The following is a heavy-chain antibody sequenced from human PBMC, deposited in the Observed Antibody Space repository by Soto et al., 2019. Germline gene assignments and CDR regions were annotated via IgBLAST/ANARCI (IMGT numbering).Heavy chain of an antibody. CDR3: ARDRPTHYDYVWGSPYYFDY. D-gene: IGHD3-16*01. CDR2: IKQDGSEK. V-gene: IGHV3-7*05. CDR1: GFTFSSYW. Sequence: PGGSLRLSCAASGFTFSSYWMSWVRQAPGKGLEWVANIKQDGSEKYYVDSVKGRFTISRDNAKNSLYLQMNSLRAEDTAVYYCARDRPTHYDYVWGSPYYFDYWRHGILVTVYS. J-gene: IGHJ4*01.